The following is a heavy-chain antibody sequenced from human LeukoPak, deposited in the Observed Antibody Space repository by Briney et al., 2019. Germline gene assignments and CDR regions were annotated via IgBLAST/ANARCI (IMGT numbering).Heavy chain of an antibody. CDR2: IYYSGST. D-gene: IGHD6-13*01. CDR1: GGSIRSYY. CDR3: ARAAEALDAFDI. J-gene: IGHJ3*02. V-gene: IGHV4-59*01. Sequence: PSETLSLTCTVSGGSIRSYYWSWIRQPPGKGLEWIGYIYYSGSTNYNPSLKSRVTLSVDTSKNQFSLKLSSVTAADTAVYYCARAAEALDAFDIWGQGTMVTASS.